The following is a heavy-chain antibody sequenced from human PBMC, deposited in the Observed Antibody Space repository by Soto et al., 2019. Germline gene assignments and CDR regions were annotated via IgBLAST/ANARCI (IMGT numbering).Heavy chain of an antibody. Sequence: GGSLRLSCAASGFTFSSYAMHWVRQAPGKGLEWVAVISYDGSNKYYADSVKGRFTISRDNSKNPLYLQMNSLRAEDTAVYYWARGQWLVLWGQGTLVTVYS. CDR2: ISYDGSNK. CDR3: ARGQWLVL. V-gene: IGHV3-30-3*01. CDR1: GFTFSSYA. J-gene: IGHJ4*02. D-gene: IGHD6-19*01.